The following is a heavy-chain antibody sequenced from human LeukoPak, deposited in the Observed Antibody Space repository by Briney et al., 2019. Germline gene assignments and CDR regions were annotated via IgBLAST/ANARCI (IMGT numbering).Heavy chain of an antibody. CDR1: GFTVSSNY. CDR2: IYSGGST. D-gene: IGHD5-12*01. V-gene: IGHV3-66*01. J-gene: IGHJ5*02. Sequence: GGSLRLSCAASGFTVSSNYMSWVRQAPGKGLEWVSVIYSGGSTYYADSVKGRFTISRDNSKNTLYLQMNSLRAEDTAVYYCARVIIGYSGYDSWGQGTLVTVSS. CDR3: ARVIIGYSGYDS.